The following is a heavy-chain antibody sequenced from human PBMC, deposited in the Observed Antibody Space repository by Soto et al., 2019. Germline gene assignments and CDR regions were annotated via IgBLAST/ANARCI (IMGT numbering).Heavy chain of an antibody. V-gene: IGHV1-18*01. CDR3: ARDIVVVPAARRAFDI. Sequence: EASVKVSCKASGYTFTSYGISWVRQAPGQGLEWMGWISAYNGNTNYAQKLQGRVTMTTDTSTSTAYMELRSLRSDDTAVYYCARDIVVVPAARRAFDIWGQGTMVTVSS. CDR1: GYTFTSYG. J-gene: IGHJ3*02. CDR2: ISAYNGNT. D-gene: IGHD2-2*01.